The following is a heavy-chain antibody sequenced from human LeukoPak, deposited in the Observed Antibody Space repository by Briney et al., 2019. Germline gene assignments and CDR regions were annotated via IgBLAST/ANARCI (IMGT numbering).Heavy chain of an antibody. CDR3: AKAYPYSSGWYY. Sequence: PGGSLRLSCAASGFTFSSFAMSWVRQPPGKGLEWVSAIGGSGNTYYADSVKGRFTISRDNAKNTLYLQMNSLRAEDTAVYFCAKAYPYSSGWYYWGQGTLVTVSS. CDR1: GFTFSSFA. V-gene: IGHV3-23*01. CDR2: IGGSGNT. D-gene: IGHD6-19*01. J-gene: IGHJ4*02.